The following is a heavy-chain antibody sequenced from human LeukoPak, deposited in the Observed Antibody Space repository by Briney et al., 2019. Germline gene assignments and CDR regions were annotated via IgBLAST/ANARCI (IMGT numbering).Heavy chain of an antibody. V-gene: IGHV1-2*02. J-gene: IGHJ5*02. D-gene: IGHD3-10*01. CDR1: GYTFTGYY. CDR3: ARGVGSGSYGGVSWFDP. CDR2: INPNSGGT. Sequence: GASVKVSCKASGYTFTGYYMHWVRQAPGQGLEWMGWINPNSGGTNYAQKFQGRVTMTRDTSISTAYMELSRLRSDDTAVYYCARGVGSGSYGGVSWFDPWGRGTLVTVSS.